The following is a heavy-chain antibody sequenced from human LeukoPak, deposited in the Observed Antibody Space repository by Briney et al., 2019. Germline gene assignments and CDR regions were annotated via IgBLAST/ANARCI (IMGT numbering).Heavy chain of an antibody. Sequence: SETLSLTCTVFGGSISSYYWGWIRQPAGKGLEWIGRIYTSGSTKYNPSLKSRVTISVDTSKNQFSLKLSSVTAADTAVYYCARDDYGGNSGAFDIWGQGTMVTVSS. J-gene: IGHJ3*02. CDR3: ARDDYGGNSGAFDI. CDR1: GGSISSYY. D-gene: IGHD4-23*01. V-gene: IGHV4-4*07. CDR2: IYTSGST.